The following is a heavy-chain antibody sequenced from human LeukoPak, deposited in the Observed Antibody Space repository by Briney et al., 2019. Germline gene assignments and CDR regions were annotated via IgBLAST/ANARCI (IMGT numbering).Heavy chain of an antibody. CDR1: GYTFGSCE. Sequence: PGGSLRLSCGASGYTFGSCEMNCVRRARGKGLGWVSFISSSGNTIYYADSVKGRFIISRDNAKDSLYLQMNRLRTEDTAIYYGARERPWEDNFDIWGQGTTVTVSS. V-gene: IGHV3-48*03. D-gene: IGHD1-1*01. CDR3: ARERPWEDNFDI. J-gene: IGHJ3*02. CDR2: ISSSGNTI.